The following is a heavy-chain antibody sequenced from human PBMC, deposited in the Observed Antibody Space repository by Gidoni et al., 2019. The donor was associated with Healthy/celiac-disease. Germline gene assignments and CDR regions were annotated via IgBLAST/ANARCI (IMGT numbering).Heavy chain of an antibody. CDR1: GFNFSSYW. J-gene: IGHJ3*02. D-gene: IGHD6-6*01. Sequence: EVQLVESGGGLVQPGGSLRLYCAASGFNFSSYWMSWVRQAPGKGLGWLANIKQDGSEKYYVDSVKGRFTISRDNAKNSLYLQMNSLRAEDTAVYYCAREYSSSSDAFDIWGQGTMVTVSS. CDR3: AREYSSSSDAFDI. CDR2: IKQDGSEK. V-gene: IGHV3-7*01.